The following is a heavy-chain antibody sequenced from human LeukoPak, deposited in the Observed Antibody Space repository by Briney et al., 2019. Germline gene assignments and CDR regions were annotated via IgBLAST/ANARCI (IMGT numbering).Heavy chain of an antibody. Sequence: ASVKVSCKASGYTFITSDINWVRQATGQGLEWMGWINPNSGTTGYAQKFQGRVTMTGDTSINTAYMELSSLRSEDTAVYYCARDSSGWYHWFDPWGQGTLVTVSS. J-gene: IGHJ5*02. CDR1: GYTFITSD. CDR3: ARDSSGWYHWFDP. V-gene: IGHV1-8*01. CDR2: INPNSGTT. D-gene: IGHD6-19*01.